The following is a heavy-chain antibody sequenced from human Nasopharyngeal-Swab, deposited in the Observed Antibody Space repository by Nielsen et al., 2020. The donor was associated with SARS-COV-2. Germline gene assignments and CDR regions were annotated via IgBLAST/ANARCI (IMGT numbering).Heavy chain of an antibody. D-gene: IGHD5-18*01. CDR2: INAGNGNT. J-gene: IGHJ6*03. Sequence: ASVKVSCKASGYTFTSYAMHWVRQAPGQRLEWMGWINAGNGNTKYSQKFQGRVTITRDTSASTAYMELSSLRSEDTAVYYCARGRDTAMVTHYYYYYMDVWGKGTTVTVSS. CDR1: GYTFTSYA. V-gene: IGHV1-3*01. CDR3: ARGRDTAMVTHYYYYYMDV.